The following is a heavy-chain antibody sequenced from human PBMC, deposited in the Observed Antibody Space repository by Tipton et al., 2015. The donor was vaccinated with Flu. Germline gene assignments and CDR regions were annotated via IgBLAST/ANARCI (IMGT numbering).Heavy chain of an antibody. CDR2: IKQDGSEK. CDR1: GFTFSSYW. V-gene: IGHV3-7*01. CDR3: ARDHRYFDWLPDY. J-gene: IGHJ4*02. Sequence: SLRLSCAASGFTFSSYWMSWVRQAPGKGLEWVANIKQDGSEKYYVDSVKGRFTISRDNAKNSLYLQMNSLRAEDTAVYYCARDHRYFDWLPDYWGQGTLVTVSS. D-gene: IGHD3-9*01.